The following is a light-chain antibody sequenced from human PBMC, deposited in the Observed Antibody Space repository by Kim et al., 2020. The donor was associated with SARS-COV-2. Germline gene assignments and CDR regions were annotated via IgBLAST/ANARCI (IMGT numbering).Light chain of an antibody. CDR2: GAS. CDR3: EQYDASPLT. J-gene: IGKJ4*01. V-gene: IGKV3-20*01. CDR1: QSVTGNS. Sequence: IVLTQSPGTLSLSPGERATLSCRASQSVTGNSVAWYQQKPGQAPRLLIYGASTRTTGVPDRFSGSGSGTDFTLTINGLEPADVEVYYCEQYDASPLTFGGGTKVDIK.